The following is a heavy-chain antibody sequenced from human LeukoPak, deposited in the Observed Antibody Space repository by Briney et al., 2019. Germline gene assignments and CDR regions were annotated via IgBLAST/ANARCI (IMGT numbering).Heavy chain of an antibody. CDR3: ARDSGYSYGEAADY. CDR1: AGTFSSYA. Sequence: SVKVSCKASAGTFSSYAISWVRQAAGQGLEWMGGIIPIFGTANYAQKFQGRVTITADESTSTAYMELSSLRPEDTAVYYCARDSGYSYGEAADYWGQGTLVTVSS. D-gene: IGHD5-18*01. J-gene: IGHJ4*02. V-gene: IGHV1-69*13. CDR2: IIPIFGTA.